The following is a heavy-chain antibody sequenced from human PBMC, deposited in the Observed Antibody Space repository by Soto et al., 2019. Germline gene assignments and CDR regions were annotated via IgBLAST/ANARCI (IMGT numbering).Heavy chain of an antibody. CDR2: IYYDGRT. CDR3: ARRSHTNWPAY. CDR1: GGSFSSSSLY. D-gene: IGHD2-8*01. J-gene: IGHJ4*01. V-gene: IGHV4-39*01. Sequence: QLQLQESGPGLVNPSETLSLTCTVSGGSFSSSSLYWVWIRQPPGKGLEWVGSIYYDGRTYYNASLKSRVTISVDTSKNQFSLKVNSVTVADTAVYYCARRSHTNWPAYWGHGTQVTVSS.